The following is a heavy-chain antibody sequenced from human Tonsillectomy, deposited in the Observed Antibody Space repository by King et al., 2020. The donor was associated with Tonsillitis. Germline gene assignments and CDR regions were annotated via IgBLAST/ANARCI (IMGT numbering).Heavy chain of an antibody. D-gene: IGHD4-17*01. V-gene: IGHV3-30*02. CDR3: AKGPRWDYGDSWFDP. Sequence: VQLVESGGGVVQPGGSLRLSCAASGFTFSSYGMHWVRQAPGKGLEWVAFIRYDGNNKYYADSMKGRFTISRDNFKNTLYLQMNSLRAEDTAVYYCAKGPRWDYGDSWFDPWGQGTLDTVSS. J-gene: IGHJ5*02. CDR1: GFTFSSYG. CDR2: IRYDGNNK.